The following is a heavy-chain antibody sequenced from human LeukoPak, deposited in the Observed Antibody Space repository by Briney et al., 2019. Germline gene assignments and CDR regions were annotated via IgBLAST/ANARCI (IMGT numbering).Heavy chain of an antibody. CDR2: IKLDGSEK. D-gene: IGHD1-26*01. CDR1: GFTSGGFW. J-gene: IGHJ4*02. Sequence: GGTLRLSCAASGFTSGGFWMSWGREAPGQGLEWVANIKLDGSEKSYVDSVKGRFTISRDNAKNSLYLQMNSLRAEDRAVYYCARGVGTDYWGQGTQVTVSS. CDR3: ARGVGTDY. V-gene: IGHV3-7*01.